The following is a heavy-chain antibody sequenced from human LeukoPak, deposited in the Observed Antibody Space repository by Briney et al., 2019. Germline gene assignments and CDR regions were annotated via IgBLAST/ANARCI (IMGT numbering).Heavy chain of an antibody. CDR1: GFTFSSYS. J-gene: IGHJ3*02. V-gene: IGHV3-9*01. D-gene: IGHD2-2*01. CDR3: AKVISACSSTSCYRDAFDI. Sequence: GGSLRLSCAASGFTFSSYSMDWVRQAPGKGLEWVSGISWNSGSIGRADSVKGRFTISRDNAKNSLYLQMNSLRAEDTALYYCAKVISACSSTSCYRDAFDIWGQGTMVTVSS. CDR2: ISWNSGSI.